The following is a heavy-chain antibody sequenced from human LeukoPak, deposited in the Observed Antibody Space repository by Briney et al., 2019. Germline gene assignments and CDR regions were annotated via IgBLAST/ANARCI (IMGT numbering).Heavy chain of an antibody. D-gene: IGHD4-17*01. J-gene: IGHJ2*01. CDR2: IYYTGST. CDR1: GGSISSYY. Sequence: SETLSLTCTVAGGSISSYYWSWIRQPPGKGLEWIGYIYYTGSTNYNPSLKSRVTISVNTSKNQFSLKLSSVTAADTAVYYCAWDYGDYPSWYFDLWGRGTLVTVSS. V-gene: IGHV4-59*01. CDR3: AWDYGDYPSWYFDL.